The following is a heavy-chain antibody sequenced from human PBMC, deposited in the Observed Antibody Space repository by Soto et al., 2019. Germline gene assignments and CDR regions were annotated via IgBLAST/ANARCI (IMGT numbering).Heavy chain of an antibody. V-gene: IGHV4-59*08. CDR3: ARLPDVMVREFYFDS. CDR2: IYYSGST. Sequence: PSETLSLTCTVSGGSISSYYWSWIRQPPGKGLEWIGYIYYSGSTNYNPSLKSRVTISVDTSQNQLSLRLTSVTAADTSVYYCARLPDVMVREFYFDSWGQGTLVTVSS. CDR1: GGSISSYY. D-gene: IGHD3-10*01. J-gene: IGHJ4*02.